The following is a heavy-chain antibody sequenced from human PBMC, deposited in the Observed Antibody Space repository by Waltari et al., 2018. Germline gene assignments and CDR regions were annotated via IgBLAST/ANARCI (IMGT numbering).Heavy chain of an antibody. CDR2: IYYSGST. J-gene: IGHJ3*02. CDR3: ARDWVPGYDFWSGYYRAFDI. CDR1: GRSLSSHY. V-gene: IGHV4-59*11. D-gene: IGHD3-3*01. Sequence: QVQLQESGPGLVKPSETLSLTCPVSGRSLSSHYWRWIRQPPGQGLEWIGYIYYSGSTNYNPSLKSRVTISVDTSKNQFSLKLSSVTAADTAVYYCARDWVPGYDFWSGYYRAFDIWGQGTMVTVSS.